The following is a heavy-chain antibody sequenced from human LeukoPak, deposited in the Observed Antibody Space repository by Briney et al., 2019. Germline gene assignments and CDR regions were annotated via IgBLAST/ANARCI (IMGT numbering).Heavy chain of an antibody. D-gene: IGHD6-19*01. CDR2: ISNVGTI. CDR3: AKESSGWPQGGYFDY. Sequence: GGSLRLSCAASGFTFRSYAMTWVRQAPGKGLEWVSEISNVGTINYADSVKGRFTMSRDNSKNTLYLQMNSLRAEDTAVYYCAKESSGWPQGGYFDYWGQGTLVTVSS. V-gene: IGHV3-23*01. J-gene: IGHJ4*02. CDR1: GFTFRSYA.